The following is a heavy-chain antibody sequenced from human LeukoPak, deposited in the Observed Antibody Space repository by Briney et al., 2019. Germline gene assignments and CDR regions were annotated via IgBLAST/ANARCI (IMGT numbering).Heavy chain of an antibody. V-gene: IGHV4-34*01. CDR1: GGSFSGYY. D-gene: IGHD5-12*01. CDR3: ARARYGATTLDY. CDR2: INHSGST. J-gene: IGHJ4*02. Sequence: SETLSLTCAVYGGSFSGYYWSWIRQPPGKGLEWIGEINHSGSTNYNPSLKSRVTISVDTSKNQFSLKLSSVTAADTVVYYCARARYGATTLDYWGQGTLVTVSS.